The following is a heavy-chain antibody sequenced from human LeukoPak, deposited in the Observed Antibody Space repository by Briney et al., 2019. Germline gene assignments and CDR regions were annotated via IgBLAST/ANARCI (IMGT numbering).Heavy chain of an antibody. CDR2: ISGRGST. J-gene: IGHJ4*02. Sequence: PGGSLRLSCVASGFTFSNYAMSWVRQAPGKGLEWVSTISGRGSTNYAASVQGRFAISTDNSDNTLYVQMTSLRAEDTAIYYCAKDGGSTGYCFDSWGQGTLVTVSS. D-gene: IGHD3-22*01. CDR3: AKDGGSTGYCFDS. V-gene: IGHV3-23*01. CDR1: GFTFSNYA.